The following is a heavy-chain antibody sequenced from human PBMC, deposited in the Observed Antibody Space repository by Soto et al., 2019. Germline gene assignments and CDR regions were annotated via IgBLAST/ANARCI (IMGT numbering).Heavy chain of an antibody. Sequence: SETLSLTCTVSGGSISSGGYYWSWIRQPPGKGLEWIGYIYYSGSTNYNPSLKSRVTISVDTSKNQFSLKLNSVAAADTAVYYCARESYYYDNSGDKFHGFDYWGQGTLVTVSS. CDR3: ARESYYYDNSGDKFHGFDY. CDR2: IYYSGST. V-gene: IGHV4-61*08. J-gene: IGHJ4*02. CDR1: GGSISSGGYY. D-gene: IGHD3-22*01.